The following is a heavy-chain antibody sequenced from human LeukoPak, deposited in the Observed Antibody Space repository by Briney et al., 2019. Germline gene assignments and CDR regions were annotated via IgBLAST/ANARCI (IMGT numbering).Heavy chain of an antibody. CDR2: ISYDGST. V-gene: IGHV4-39*02. Sequence: PSETLSLTCTVSGDSISSSSYYWGWIRQPPGKELEWIGSISYDGSTYYNPSLKSRLTIFADTSKNQFSLKMTSVTAADTAVYYCVRDYSNFVQGDWGQETLVTVSS. D-gene: IGHD4-11*01. CDR1: GDSISSSSYY. CDR3: VRDYSNFVQGD. J-gene: IGHJ4*02.